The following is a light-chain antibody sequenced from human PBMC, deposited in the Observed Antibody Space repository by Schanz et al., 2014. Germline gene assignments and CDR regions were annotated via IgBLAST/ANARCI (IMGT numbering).Light chain of an antibody. V-gene: IGLV2-14*03. J-gene: IGLJ3*02. Sequence: QSALTQPASVSGSPGQSTTISCTGTSTDVGGHNSVSWYQQHPGKAPKLLIYDVSHRPSGVSNRFSGSKSGNTASLTISGLQAEDEADYYCCSYAGSSVWVFGGGTKLTVL. CDR3: CSYAGSSVWV. CDR2: DVS. CDR1: STDVGGHNS.